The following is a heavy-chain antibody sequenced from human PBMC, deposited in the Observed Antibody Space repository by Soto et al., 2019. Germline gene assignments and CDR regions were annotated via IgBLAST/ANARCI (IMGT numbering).Heavy chain of an antibody. CDR3: AREYNP. CDR2: IYNNGNT. J-gene: IGHJ5*02. CDR1: GGSVSSDISYY. Sequence: QVQLQESGPGLVKPSETLSLTCTVSGGSVSSDISYYWTWIRQPPGKGLEWIGHIYNNGNTNYNPSLKSRVTISLDTSKNQFSLKLTSVTAADTALYYCAREYNPWGQGTLVTVS. D-gene: IGHD1-1*01. V-gene: IGHV4-61*01.